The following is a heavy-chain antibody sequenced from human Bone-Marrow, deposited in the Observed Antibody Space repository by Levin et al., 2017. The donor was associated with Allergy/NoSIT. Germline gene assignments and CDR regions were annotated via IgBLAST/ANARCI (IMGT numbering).Heavy chain of an antibody. CDR1: GGSISGSSYY. CDR3: SRHPDYGDYWDFHNWFDP. CDR2: IYHSGNT. Sequence: SETLSLTCTVSGGSISGSSYYWGWIRQPPGKGLEWMGSIYHSGNTYYNSSLKTRVTISVDTSKNQFSLKLSSVTAGDTAVYYCSRHPDYGDYWDFHNWFDPWGQGTLVTVSS. D-gene: IGHD4-17*01. V-gene: IGHV4-39*01. J-gene: IGHJ5*02.